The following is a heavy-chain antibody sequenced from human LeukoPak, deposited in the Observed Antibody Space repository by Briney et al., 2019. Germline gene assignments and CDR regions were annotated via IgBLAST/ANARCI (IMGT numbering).Heavy chain of an antibody. V-gene: IGHV4-4*02. CDR3: ARHQMGANTFDY. D-gene: IGHD1-26*01. Sequence: SETLSLTCTVSGGSISSGYWWSWVRQPPGKGLEWIGEFYDGWSTNYNPSLKSRVTISVDKSNNQFYLKLNSVTAADTAVYYCARHQMGANTFDYWGQGTLVTVSS. J-gene: IGHJ4*02. CDR1: GGSISSGYW. CDR2: FYDGWST.